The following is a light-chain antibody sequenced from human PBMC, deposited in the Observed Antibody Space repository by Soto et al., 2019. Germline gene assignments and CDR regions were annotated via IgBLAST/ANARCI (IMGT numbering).Light chain of an antibody. CDR1: SSNIGTNY. Sequence: QSLLTQPPSASGTPGQRVTISCSGSSSNIGTNYIYWYQHLPGVAPKLLIYTSDQRPSGVPDRFSGSKSGTSASLAISGLRSEDEADYYCAAWDDSLSGPNWIFGGGTKLPVL. CDR3: AAWDDSLSGPNWI. V-gene: IGLV1-47*01. CDR2: TSD. J-gene: IGLJ3*02.